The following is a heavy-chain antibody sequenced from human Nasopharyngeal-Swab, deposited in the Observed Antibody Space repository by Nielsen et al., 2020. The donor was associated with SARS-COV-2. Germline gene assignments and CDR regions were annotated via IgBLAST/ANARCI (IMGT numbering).Heavy chain of an antibody. CDR2: INHRGST. CDR1: GGSFSGYF. J-gene: IGHJ6*02. V-gene: IGHV4-34*01. D-gene: IGHD6-13*01. CDR3: ARYRQCRGYYYYGMDV. Sequence: SETLSLTCAVYGGSFSGYFWSWIRQPPGKGLEWIGEINHRGSTNYNPSLKSRVTISVDTSKNQFSLKLSSVTAADTAAYYCARYRQCRGYYYYGMDVWGQGTTVTVSS.